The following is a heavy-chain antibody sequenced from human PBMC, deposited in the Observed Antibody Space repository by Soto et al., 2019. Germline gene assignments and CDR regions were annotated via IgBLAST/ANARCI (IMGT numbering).Heavy chain of an antibody. CDR1: GFTFSSYA. Sequence: GGSLRLSCAASGFTFSSYAMHWVRQAPGKGLEWVAVISYDGSNKYYADSVKGRFTISRDNSKNTLYLQMNSLRAEDTAVYYCARDRAIFGVVSTDPYYYYGMDVWGQGTTVTVSS. D-gene: IGHD3-3*01. CDR2: ISYDGSNK. J-gene: IGHJ6*02. V-gene: IGHV3-30-3*01. CDR3: ARDRAIFGVVSTDPYYYYGMDV.